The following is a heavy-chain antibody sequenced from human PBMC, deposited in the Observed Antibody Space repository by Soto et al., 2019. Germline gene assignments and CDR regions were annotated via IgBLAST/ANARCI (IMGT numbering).Heavy chain of an antibody. J-gene: IGHJ5*02. D-gene: IGHD3-10*01. CDR1: GGSISSYY. V-gene: IGHV4-59*08. CDR3: ARHGDYYGSGSYYSPVDNWFDP. Sequence: PSETLSLTCTVSGGSISSYYWSWIRQPPGKGLEWIGYIYYSGSTNYNPSLKSRVTISVDTSKNQFSLKLSSVTAADTAVYHCARHGDYYGSGSYYSPVDNWFDPWGQGTLVTVSS. CDR2: IYYSGST.